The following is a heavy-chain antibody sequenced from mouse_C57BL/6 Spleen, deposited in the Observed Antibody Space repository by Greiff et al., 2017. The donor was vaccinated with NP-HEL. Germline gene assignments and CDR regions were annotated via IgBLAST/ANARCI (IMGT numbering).Heavy chain of an antibody. CDR1: GFTFSDYY. V-gene: IGHV5-12*01. J-gene: IGHJ4*01. CDR2: ISNGGGST. Sequence: EVMLVESGGGLVQPGGSLKLSCAASGFTFSDYYMYWVRQTPEKRLEWVAYISNGGGSTYYPDTVKGRFTISRDNAKNTLYLQMSRLKSEDTAMYYCASLLLGAMDYWGQGTSVTVSS. D-gene: IGHD1-1*01. CDR3: ASLLLGAMDY.